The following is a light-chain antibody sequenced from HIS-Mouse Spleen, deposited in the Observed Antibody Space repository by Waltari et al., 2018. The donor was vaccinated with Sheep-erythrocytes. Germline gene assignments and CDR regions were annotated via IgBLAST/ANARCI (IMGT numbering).Light chain of an antibody. CDR3: MQSIQLPPT. CDR2: EVS. Sequence: PPSVSVSPGQTASITCSGDKLGDKYACWYQQKPGQSPQLLIYEVSNRFSGGPDRFSGSGSGTEFTLKISRVEAEDVGVYYCMQSIQLPPTFGQGTKVEIK. J-gene: IGKJ1*01. V-gene: IGKV2D-29*02. CDR1: DKLGDKYA.